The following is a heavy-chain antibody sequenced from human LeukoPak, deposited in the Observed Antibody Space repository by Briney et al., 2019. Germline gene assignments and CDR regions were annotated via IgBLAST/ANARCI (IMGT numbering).Heavy chain of an antibody. D-gene: IGHD1-1*01. V-gene: IGHV4-59*01. CDR1: GASISSWY. J-gene: IGHJ4*02. CDR2: ISNSGSP. Sequence: PSETLSLTCTVSGASISSWYWSWIRQPPGRGLEWIGFISNSGSPTYNPSLNSRVTISLDTSKNQFSLKVNYVTAADTAVYYCASESRQLGNWGKGTLVTVSS. CDR3: ASESRQLGN.